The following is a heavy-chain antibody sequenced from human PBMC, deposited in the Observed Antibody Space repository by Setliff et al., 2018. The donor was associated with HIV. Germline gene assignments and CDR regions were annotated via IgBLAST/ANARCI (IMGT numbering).Heavy chain of an antibody. CDR2: IYYSGNT. V-gene: IGHV4-31*03. CDR1: GGSISSGAYY. CDR3: ASPSDQTAGGFDI. Sequence: SETLSLTCTVSGGSISSGAYYWSWIRQHPGNGLEWIGYIYYSGNTYYNSSLKSRVTISVDTSKNQFSLKLSSVTAADTAVYYCASPSDQTAGGFDIWGQGTMVTVSS. J-gene: IGHJ3*02. D-gene: IGHD2-15*01.